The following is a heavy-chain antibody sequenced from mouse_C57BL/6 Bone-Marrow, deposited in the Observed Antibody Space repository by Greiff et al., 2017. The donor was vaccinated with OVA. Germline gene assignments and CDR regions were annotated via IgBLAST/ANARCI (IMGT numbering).Heavy chain of an antibody. J-gene: IGHJ2*01. CDR3: TTCWDDY. Sequence: EVQLQQSGAELVRPGASVKLSCTASGFNIKDDYMHWVKQRPEQGLEWIGWIDPENGDTEYASKFQGKATITADTSSNTAYLQLSSLTSEDTAVYYCTTCWDDYWGQGTTLTVSS. CDR1: GFNIKDDY. CDR2: IDPENGDT. D-gene: IGHD4-1*01. V-gene: IGHV14-4*01.